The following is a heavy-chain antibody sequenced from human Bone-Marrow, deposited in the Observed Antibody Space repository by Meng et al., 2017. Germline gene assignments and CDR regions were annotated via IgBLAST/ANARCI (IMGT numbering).Heavy chain of an antibody. Sequence: GESLKISCAASGFTFSDYYMSWIRQAPGKGLEWVSYISSSGSTIYYADSVKGRFTISRDNAKNSLYLQMNSLRAEDTAVYYCARDAITMVRGVISDWGQGTLVTVSS. V-gene: IGHV3-11*04. CDR3: ARDAITMVRGVISD. J-gene: IGHJ4*02. CDR2: ISSSGSTI. CDR1: GFTFSDYY. D-gene: IGHD3-10*01.